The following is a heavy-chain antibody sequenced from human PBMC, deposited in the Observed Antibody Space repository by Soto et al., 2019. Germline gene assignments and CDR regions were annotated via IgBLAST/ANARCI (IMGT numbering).Heavy chain of an antibody. J-gene: IGHJ4*02. CDR2: INTYKDDT. CDR1: GYTFTTFG. D-gene: IGHD2-15*01. Sequence: QVQLVQSGAEVKEPGASVKVSCQASGYTFTTFGISWVRQAPGQGLEWMGWINTYKDDTNYAQKFQGRLTMTTDTSTSTAYMELRSLRSDDTAVYYCAREYCYGGSCYSADYWGQGTLVTVSS. V-gene: IGHV1-18*01. CDR3: AREYCYGGSCYSADY.